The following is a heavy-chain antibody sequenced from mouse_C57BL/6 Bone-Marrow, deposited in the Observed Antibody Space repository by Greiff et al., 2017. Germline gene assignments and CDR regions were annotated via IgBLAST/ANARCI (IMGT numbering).Heavy chain of an antibody. D-gene: IGHD1-1*01. CDR1: GFSLTSYG. Sequence: VKLQESGPGLVQPSPSLSITCTVSGFSLTSYGVHWVRQSPGQGLAWLGVIWRGGSTDYNAAFISRLSISKDKSKSQVFFKMNRLQADDAAIYYCAIASPVFDVWGTGTTVTVSS. J-gene: IGHJ1*03. CDR3: AIASPVFDV. CDR2: IWRGGST. V-gene: IGHV2-2*01.